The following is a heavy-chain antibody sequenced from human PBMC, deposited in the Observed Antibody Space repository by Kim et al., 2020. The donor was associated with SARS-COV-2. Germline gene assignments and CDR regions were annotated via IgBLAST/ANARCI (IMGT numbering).Heavy chain of an antibody. CDR3: ARDLCPSPPGAIAAAGQWGCDAFDI. D-gene: IGHD6-13*01. CDR2: ISAYNGNT. V-gene: IGHV1-18*04. CDR1: GYTFTSYG. J-gene: IGHJ3*02. Sequence: ASVKVSCKASGYTFTSYGISWVRQAPGQGLEWMGWISAYNGNTNYAQKLQGRVTMTTDTSTSTAYMELRSLRSDDTAVYYCARDLCPSPPGAIAAAGQWGCDAFDIWGQGTMVTVSS.